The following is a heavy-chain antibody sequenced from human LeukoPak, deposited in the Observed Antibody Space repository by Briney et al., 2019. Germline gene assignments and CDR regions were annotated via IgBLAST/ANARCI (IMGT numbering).Heavy chain of an antibody. V-gene: IGHV4-59*01. Sequence: PSETLSLTCTVSGXSIGSYYWSWIRQPPGKGLEWIGYIYSSGSTNYNPSLKSRVTISLDTSKHQFSLKLSFVTAADTAVYYCARGVAAPGTGGLSWFDPWGQGTLVTVSS. CDR2: IYSSGST. D-gene: IGHD6-13*01. CDR1: GXSIGSYY. J-gene: IGHJ5*02. CDR3: ARGVAAPGTGGLSWFDP.